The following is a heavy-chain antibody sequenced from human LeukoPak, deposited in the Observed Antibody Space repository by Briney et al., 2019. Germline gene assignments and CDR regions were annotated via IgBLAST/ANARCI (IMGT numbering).Heavy chain of an antibody. CDR3: ATDYSSGWYGAFDI. J-gene: IGHJ3*02. Sequence: GGSLRLSCAASGFTFSSYEMNWVRQAPGKGLEWVSYISSSGSTIYYADSVKGRFTISRDNSKNTLYLQMNSLRAEDTAVYYCATDYSSGWYGAFDIWGQGTMVTVSS. CDR1: GFTFSSYE. D-gene: IGHD6-19*01. V-gene: IGHV3-48*03. CDR2: ISSSGSTI.